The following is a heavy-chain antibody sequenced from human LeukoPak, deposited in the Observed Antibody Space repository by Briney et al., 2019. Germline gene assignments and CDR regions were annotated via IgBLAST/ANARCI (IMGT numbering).Heavy chain of an antibody. CDR2: INTNTGNP. V-gene: IGHV7-4-1*02. J-gene: IGHJ4*02. Sequence: GASVKVSCKASGYTFTSYAMNWVRQAPGQGLEWMGWINTNTGNPTYAQGFTGRFVFSLDTSVSTAYLQISSLEAEDTAVYYCATGRAGEPYKYFDYWGQGTLVTVSS. D-gene: IGHD3-10*01. CDR1: GYTFTSYA. CDR3: ATGRAGEPYKYFDY.